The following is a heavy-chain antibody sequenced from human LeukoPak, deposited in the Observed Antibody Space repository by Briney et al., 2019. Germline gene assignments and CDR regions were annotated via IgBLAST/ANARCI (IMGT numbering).Heavy chain of an antibody. D-gene: IGHD3-10*01. J-gene: IGHJ4*02. CDR3: ARNYSPFDY. Sequence: GGSLRLSCAASGFTFSVYSMNWVRQAPGRGLEWVSYISSDSGIIYYADSVKGRFTISRDNAKNSLYLQMDNLRAAGTAVYYCARNYSPFDYWGQGTLVTVSS. CDR2: ISSDSGII. V-gene: IGHV3-48*01. CDR1: GFTFSVYS.